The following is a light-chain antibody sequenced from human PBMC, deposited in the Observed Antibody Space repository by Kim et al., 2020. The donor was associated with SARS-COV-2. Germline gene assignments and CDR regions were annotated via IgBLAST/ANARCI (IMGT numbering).Light chain of an antibody. CDR1: SLRSSY. V-gene: IGLV3-19*01. J-gene: IGLJ2*01. Sequence: VALGQTVRITCQGDSLRSSYATWYQQKPGQAPILVIYGKNTRPSGIPDRFSGSSSGNTASLTITGTQAGDEADYYCNSRDSNENVFFGGGTQLTVL. CDR2: GKN. CDR3: NSRDSNENVF.